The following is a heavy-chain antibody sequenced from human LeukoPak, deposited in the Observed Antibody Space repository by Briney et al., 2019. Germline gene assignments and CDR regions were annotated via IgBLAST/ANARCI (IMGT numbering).Heavy chain of an antibody. CDR1: GFTFSSYT. CDR3: AGHDSGDYVGY. D-gene: IGHD4-17*01. J-gene: IGHJ4*02. CDR2: ISSTSTYI. V-gene: IGHV3-21*06. Sequence: GGSLRLSCAASGFTFSSYTMIWVRQAPGKGLEWVSSISSTSTYIYYADSVKGRFTISRDNAKNSLYLQMNSLRAEDTAVYYCAGHDSGDYVGYWGQGPLVTVSS.